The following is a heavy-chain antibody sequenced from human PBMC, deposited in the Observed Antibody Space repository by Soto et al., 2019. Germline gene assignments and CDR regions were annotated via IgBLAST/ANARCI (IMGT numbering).Heavy chain of an antibody. J-gene: IGHJ4*02. CDR1: GFTFSSYA. CDR2: ISGSADAT. V-gene: IGHV3-23*01. Sequence: EVQLLESGGGLVQPGGSLRLSCAASGFTFSSYAMTWVRQAPGKGLDWVSTISGSADATYYADSVKGRFTISRDNSKNTLYLQMNSLRAEDTAVYYCAKVGLGAFCGGDCRIYWGQGTLVTVSS. CDR3: AKVGLGAFCGGDCRIY. D-gene: IGHD2-21*01.